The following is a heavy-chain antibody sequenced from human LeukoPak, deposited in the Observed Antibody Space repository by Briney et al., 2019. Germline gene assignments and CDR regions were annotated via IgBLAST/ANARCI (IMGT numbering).Heavy chain of an antibody. CDR2: IYYSGST. V-gene: IGHV4-39*01. CDR3: RVVIMDPNYFDH. CDR1: GGSVISGTYY. J-gene: IGHJ4*02. D-gene: IGHD3-3*01. Sequence: PSETLSLTCTVSGGSVISGTYYWGWIRQPPGKGLEWIGSIYYSGSTYHNPPLKSRVTISVDTSKNQFSLKLSSVTAADTAVYYCRVVIMDPNYFDHWGQGTLVTVSS.